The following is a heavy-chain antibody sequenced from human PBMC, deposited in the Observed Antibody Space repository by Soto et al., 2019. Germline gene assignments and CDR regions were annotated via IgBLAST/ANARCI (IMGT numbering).Heavy chain of an antibody. CDR1: GFSFSTYS. Sequence: EVQLVESGGGLVKPGGSLRLSCAASGFSFSTYSMNWVRQAPGKGLEWVSSISSSSSYTYYADSVKGRFTISRDNAKNSLYLQMNSLRAEDTPVYYCARRYCSSTNCYSFDYWGQGTLVTVSS. J-gene: IGHJ4*02. CDR3: ARRYCSSTNCYSFDY. V-gene: IGHV3-21*01. CDR2: ISSSSSYT. D-gene: IGHD2-2*01.